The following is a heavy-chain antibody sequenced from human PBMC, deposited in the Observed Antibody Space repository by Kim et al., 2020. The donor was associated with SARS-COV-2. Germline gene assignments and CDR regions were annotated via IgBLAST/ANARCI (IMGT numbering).Heavy chain of an antibody. D-gene: IGHD6-19*01. J-gene: IGHJ4*02. V-gene: IGHV1-3*01. Sequence: KPKYSPKFRGRVTITVDTTASTAYMELSSLRSEDTAVYCCARGSGWAFDYWGQGTLVTVAS. CDR3: ARGSGWAFDY. CDR2: KP.